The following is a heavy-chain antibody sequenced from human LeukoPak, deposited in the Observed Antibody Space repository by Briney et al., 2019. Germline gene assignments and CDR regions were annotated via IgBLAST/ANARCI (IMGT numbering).Heavy chain of an antibody. CDR2: INHSGST. D-gene: IGHD3-22*01. V-gene: IGHV4-34*01. J-gene: IGHJ4*02. CDR1: GGSFSGYY. Sequence: PSETLSLTCAAYGGSFSGYYWSWIRQPPGKGLEWIGEINHSGSTNYNPSLKSRVTISVDTSKNQFSLKLSSVTAADTAVYYCARGPYYDSSGSYYFDYWGQGTLVTVSS. CDR3: ARGPYYDSSGSYYFDY.